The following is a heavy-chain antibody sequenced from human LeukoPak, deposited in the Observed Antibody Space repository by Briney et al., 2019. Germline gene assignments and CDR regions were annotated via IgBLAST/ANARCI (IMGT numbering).Heavy chain of an antibody. D-gene: IGHD2-8*01. CDR1: GYTFTNHH. CDR2: ISAYNGNT. V-gene: IGHV1-18*01. J-gene: IGHJ4*02. CDR3: ARSWRGYAIGDY. Sequence: ASVKVSCKASGYTFTNHHIHWVRQAPGQGLEWMGWISAYNGNTNYAQKLQGRVTMTTDTSTSTAYMELRSLRSDDTAVYYCARSWRGYAIGDYWGQGTLVTVSS.